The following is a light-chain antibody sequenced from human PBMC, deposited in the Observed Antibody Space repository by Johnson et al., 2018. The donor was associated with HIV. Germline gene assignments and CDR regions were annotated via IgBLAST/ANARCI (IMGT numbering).Light chain of an antibody. CDR3: ETWDDSLTAYV. CDR2: YNN. J-gene: IGLJ1*01. V-gene: IGLV1-51*01. Sequence: QSVLTQPPSVSAATGQKVTISCSVSYSNIGNNYVSWYQHPPGTPPNLLIYYNNNRPSGFPDRFSGSKPHASATLAITALPTGDQADYYSETWDDSLTAYVFGTGTKVTV. CDR1: YSNIGNNY.